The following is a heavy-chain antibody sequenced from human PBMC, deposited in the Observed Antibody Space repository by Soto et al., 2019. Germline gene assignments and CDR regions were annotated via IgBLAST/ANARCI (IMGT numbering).Heavy chain of an antibody. D-gene: IGHD2-15*01. V-gene: IGHV1-3*01. CDR3: VLLPGVFY. CDR1: GYIFTSYA. Sequence: GASVKVSCKASGYIFTSYALHWVRQAPGQRLEWMGWINAGNGNTEYSQKFQDRVTVTRDTSASTAYMELSSLRSEDTAVYYGVLLPGVFYWGQGNLVTVSS. CDR2: INAGNGNT. J-gene: IGHJ1*01.